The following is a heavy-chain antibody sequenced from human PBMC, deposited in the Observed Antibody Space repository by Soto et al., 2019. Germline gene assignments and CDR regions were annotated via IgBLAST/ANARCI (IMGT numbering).Heavy chain of an antibody. J-gene: IGHJ4*02. D-gene: IGHD3-10*01. Sequence: GGSLRLSCAASGFTVSSNHMSWVRQAPGKGLEWVSVIYTGGSTDYADAVKGRLTISRDNSKSTLYLQMNSLRVEDTAVYYCATLGRYFGSGRYYFDYWGQGTLVTVSS. V-gene: IGHV3-66*01. CDR1: GFTVSSNH. CDR2: IYTGGST. CDR3: ATLGRYFGSGRYYFDY.